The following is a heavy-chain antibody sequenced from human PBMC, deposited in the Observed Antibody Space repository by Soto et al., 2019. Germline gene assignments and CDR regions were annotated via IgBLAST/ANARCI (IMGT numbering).Heavy chain of an antibody. CDR1: GYSFTSYW. Sequence: GESLKISCKGSGYSFTSYWIGWVRQMPGKGLEWMGIIYPGDSDTRYSPFFQGQVTISVTKSITTVFLQWSSLRASDTAMYYCARQIYDSDTGPNFQYYFDSWGQGTPVTVSS. CDR3: ARQIYDSDTGPNFQYYFDS. CDR2: IYPGDSDT. J-gene: IGHJ4*02. V-gene: IGHV5-51*01. D-gene: IGHD3-22*01.